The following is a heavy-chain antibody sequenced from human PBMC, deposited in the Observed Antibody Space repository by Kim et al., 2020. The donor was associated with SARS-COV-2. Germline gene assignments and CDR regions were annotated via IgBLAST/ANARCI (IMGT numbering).Heavy chain of an antibody. V-gene: IGHV3-11*01. D-gene: IGHD3-10*01. Sequence: GGSLRLSCAASGFTFSDYYMTWIRQAPGKGLEWVSYISSSGSYVNYADSVKGRFTISRDNAKNSLYLQMSSLRAEDTALYYCARVPFGDLSAYYFDFWGPGTLVTVSS. CDR3: ARVPFGDLSAYYFDF. CDR2: ISSSGSYV. J-gene: IGHJ4*02. CDR1: GFTFSDYY.